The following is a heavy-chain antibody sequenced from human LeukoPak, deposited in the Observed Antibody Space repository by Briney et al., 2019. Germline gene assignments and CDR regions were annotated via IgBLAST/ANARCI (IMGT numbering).Heavy chain of an antibody. CDR1: GGSFSGYY. V-gene: IGHV4-59*01. D-gene: IGHD6-19*01. Sequence: SETLSLTCAVYGGSFSGYYWSWIRQPPGKGLEWIGYIYYSGSTNYNPSLKSRVTISVDTSKNQFSLKLSSVTAADTAVYYCARGQMAGEFDYWGQGTLVTVSS. CDR2: IYYSGST. CDR3: ARGQMAGEFDY. J-gene: IGHJ4*02.